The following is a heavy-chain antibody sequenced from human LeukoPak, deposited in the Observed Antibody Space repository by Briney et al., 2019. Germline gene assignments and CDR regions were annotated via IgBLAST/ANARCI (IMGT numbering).Heavy chain of an antibody. J-gene: IGHJ4*02. D-gene: IGHD6-13*01. Sequence: SSETLSLTCAVYGGSFSGYYWSWIRQPPGKGLEWIGEINHSGSTNYNPSLKSRVTISVDTSKNQFSLKLSSVTAADTAVYYCARLYSSSWYDYWGQGTLVTVSS. CDR2: INHSGST. CDR3: ARLYSSSWYDY. V-gene: IGHV4-34*01. CDR1: GGSFSGYY.